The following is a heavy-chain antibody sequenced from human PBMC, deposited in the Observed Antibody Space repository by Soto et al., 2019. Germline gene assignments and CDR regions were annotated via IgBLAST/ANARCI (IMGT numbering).Heavy chain of an antibody. CDR2: ISWNGGSI. CDR1: GFTFDDYA. CDR3: PKDMRYCSGGSCYSDDY. J-gene: IGHJ4*02. Sequence: EVQLVESGGGLVQPGRSLRLSCAASGFTFDDYAMHWVRQAPGKGLEWVSGISWNGGSIAYADSVKGRFTISRDNAKNSLYLQMNTLRSEDADSYYCPKDMRYCSGGSCYSDDYWGQGSLVTVSS. V-gene: IGHV3-9*01. D-gene: IGHD2-15*01.